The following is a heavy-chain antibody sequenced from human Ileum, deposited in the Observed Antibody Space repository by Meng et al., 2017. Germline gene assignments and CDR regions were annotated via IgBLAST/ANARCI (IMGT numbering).Heavy chain of an antibody. CDR3: AREPPAAAGTGADY. CDR2: IYYSGTT. D-gene: IGHD6-13*01. J-gene: IGHJ4*02. CDR1: GGSISSGGYY. Sequence: QVQLQESGPGLVKPSQTLSLTCTVSGGSISSGGYYWSWIRQHPGKGLEWIGYIYYSGTTYYNPSLKSRVTISVDTSKNQFSLKLSSVIAADTAVYYCAREPPAAAGTGADYWGQGTLVTVSS. V-gene: IGHV4-31*03.